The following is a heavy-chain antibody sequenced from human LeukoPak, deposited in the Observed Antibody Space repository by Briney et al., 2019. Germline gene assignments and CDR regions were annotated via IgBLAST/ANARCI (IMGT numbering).Heavy chain of an antibody. Sequence: GGSLRLSCAASGFAFSSYEMNWVRQAPGKGLGWVSYISSSGSTIYYVDSVKGRFTISRDNAKNSLYLQMNSLRAEDTAVYYCARVKWELPGSLDYWGQGTLVTVSS. CDR3: ARVKWELPGSLDY. CDR1: GFAFSSYE. V-gene: IGHV3-48*03. D-gene: IGHD1-26*01. J-gene: IGHJ4*02. CDR2: ISSSGSTI.